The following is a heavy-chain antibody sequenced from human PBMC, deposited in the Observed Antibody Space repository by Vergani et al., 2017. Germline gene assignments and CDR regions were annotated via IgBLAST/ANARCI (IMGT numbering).Heavy chain of an antibody. CDR3: SRDRNGYYGSGAYYYGMDV. J-gene: IGHJ6*02. Sequence: QVQLVQSGAEVKKPGSSVKVSCKASGGTFSSYAISWVRQAPGQGLEWMGRIIPIFGTANYAQKFQGRVTITADESTSTAYMELSSLRSEDTAVYYCSRDRNGYYGSGAYYYGMDVWGQGTTVTVSS. CDR2: IIPIFGTA. CDR1: GGTFSSYA. D-gene: IGHD3-10*01. V-gene: IGHV1-69*13.